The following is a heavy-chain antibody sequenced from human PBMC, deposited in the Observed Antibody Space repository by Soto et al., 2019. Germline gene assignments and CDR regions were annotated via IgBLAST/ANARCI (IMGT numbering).Heavy chain of an antibody. CDR1: GGSISSSNW. D-gene: IGHD6-13*01. J-gene: IGHJ4*02. Sequence: PSETQSLTCAVSGGSISSSNWWSWVRQPPGKGLEWIGEIYHSGSTNYNPSLKSRVTISVDKSKNQFSLKLSSVTAADTAVYYCARDEYSSSWHRGYYFDYWGQGTLVTVSS. V-gene: IGHV4-4*02. CDR2: IYHSGST. CDR3: ARDEYSSSWHRGYYFDY.